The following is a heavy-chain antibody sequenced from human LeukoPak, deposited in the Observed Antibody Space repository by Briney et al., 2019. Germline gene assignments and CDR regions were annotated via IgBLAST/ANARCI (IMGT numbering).Heavy chain of an antibody. CDR3: ARRAAAGTHAFDI. D-gene: IGHD6-13*01. CDR2: IYHSGST. CDR1: GGSISSGGYS. Sequence: PSQTLSLTCAVSGGSISSGGYSWSWIRQPPGKGLEWIGYIYHSGSTYYNPSLKSRVTISVDRSKNQFSLKLSSVTAADTAVYYCARRAAAGTHAFDIWGQGTMVTVSS. J-gene: IGHJ3*02. V-gene: IGHV4-30-2*01.